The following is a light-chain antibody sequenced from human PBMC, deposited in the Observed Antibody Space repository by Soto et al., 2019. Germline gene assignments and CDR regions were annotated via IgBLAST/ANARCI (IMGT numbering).Light chain of an antibody. CDR3: MQALQTPVT. CDR2: LGS. CDR1: QSLLHSNGYYC. V-gene: IGKV2-28*01. Sequence: DIVMTQSPLSLPVTPREPASISCRSSQSLLHSNGYYCLDWYLQKPGQSPQLLIYLGSNRASGVPDRFSGSGSGTDFTLKISRVEAEDVGVYYCMQALQTPVTFGGGTKVEIK. J-gene: IGKJ4*01.